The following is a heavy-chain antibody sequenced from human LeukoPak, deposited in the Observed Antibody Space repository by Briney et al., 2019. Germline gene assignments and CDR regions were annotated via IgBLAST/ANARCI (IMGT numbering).Heavy chain of an antibody. CDR2: IVVGSGNT. D-gene: IGHD2-2*02. CDR1: GFTFTSSA. CDR3: ATTIPTKPYYYYGMDV. J-gene: IGHJ6*04. Sequence: SVKVSCKASGFTFTSSAVQWVRQARGQRLEWIGWIVVGSGNTNYAQKFQERVTITRDMSTSTAYMELSSLRSEDTAVYYCATTIPTKPYYYYGMDVWAKGPRSPSPQ. V-gene: IGHV1-58*01.